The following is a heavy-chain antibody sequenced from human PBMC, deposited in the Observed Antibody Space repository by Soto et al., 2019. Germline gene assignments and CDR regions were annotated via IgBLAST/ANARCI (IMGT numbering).Heavy chain of an antibody. D-gene: IGHD3-10*01. Sequence: QVQLVQSGAEVKKPGSSVKVSCKASGGTFSSYAISWVRQAPGQGLEWMGGIIPIFGTANYAQKFLGRVTITADESTSTAYMELSSLRSEDTAVYYCAKSKYGSGSYSNYYYYGMDVWGQGTTVTVSS. J-gene: IGHJ6*02. V-gene: IGHV1-69*01. CDR2: IIPIFGTA. CDR1: GGTFSSYA. CDR3: AKSKYGSGSYSNYYYYGMDV.